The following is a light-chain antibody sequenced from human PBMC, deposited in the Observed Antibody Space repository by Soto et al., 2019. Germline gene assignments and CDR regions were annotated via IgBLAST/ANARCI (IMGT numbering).Light chain of an antibody. Sequence: DIPMTQSPSTLSASVGDRVTITCRASQNIVGWLAWYQQKPGEAPKLLIYKASTLESGVPSRFSGSGYGTEFTLTFSSLQPDDFATYYCQQYQSYPYTFGQGTKLEIK. J-gene: IGKJ2*01. CDR1: QNIVGW. CDR2: KAS. V-gene: IGKV1-5*03. CDR3: QQYQSYPYT.